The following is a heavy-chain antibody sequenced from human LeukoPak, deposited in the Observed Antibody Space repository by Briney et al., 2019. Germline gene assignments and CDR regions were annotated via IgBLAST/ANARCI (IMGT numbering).Heavy chain of an antibody. CDR3: ARVVGSGNDFWSVVYYYYYMDV. CDR2: MNPNSGNT. D-gene: IGHD3-3*01. J-gene: IGHJ6*03. Sequence: ASFKVSCMASGYTFTSYDSKWVRQATGQGLEWMGWMNPNSGNTGYAQKFQGRVTMTRNTSISTAYMELSSLRSEDTAVYYCARVVGSGNDFWSVVYYYYYMDVWVKGTTVTVSS. CDR1: GYTFTSYD. V-gene: IGHV1-8*01.